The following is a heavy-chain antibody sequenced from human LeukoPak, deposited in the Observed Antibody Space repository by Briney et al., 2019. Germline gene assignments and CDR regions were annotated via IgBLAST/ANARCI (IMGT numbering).Heavy chain of an antibody. CDR2: IIPILGIA. CDR3: ARDGPATHYYYMDV. V-gene: IGHV1-69*04. Sequence: GASVKVSCKASGGTFSSYAISWVRQAPGQGLEWMGRIIPILGIANYAQKFQGRVTITADKSTSTAYMELSSLRSEDTAVYYCARDGPATHYYYMDVWGKGTTVTVSS. J-gene: IGHJ6*03. D-gene: IGHD2-2*01. CDR1: GGTFSSYA.